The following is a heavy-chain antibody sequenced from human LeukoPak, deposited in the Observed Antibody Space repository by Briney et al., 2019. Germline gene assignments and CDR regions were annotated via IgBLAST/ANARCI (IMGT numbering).Heavy chain of an antibody. CDR3: AKDEHDFWSGYMDV. Sequence: GGSLRLSCAASGFIFSSYTMNWVRQAPGKGLEWVSSISSSSIYIYYADSVKGRFTISRDNSKNTLYLQMNSLRAEDTAVYYCAKDEHDFWSGYMDVWGKGTTVTVSS. J-gene: IGHJ6*04. CDR1: GFIFSSYT. CDR2: ISSSSIYI. V-gene: IGHV3-21*01. D-gene: IGHD3-3*01.